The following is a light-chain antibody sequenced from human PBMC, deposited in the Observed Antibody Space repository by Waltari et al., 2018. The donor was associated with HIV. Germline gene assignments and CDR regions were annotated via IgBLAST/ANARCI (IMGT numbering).Light chain of an antibody. Sequence: DIQMTQSPSSLSAFVGDRVSITCRASQSISSSLVWYQQKPGKAPKLLISGASGLRSGVPSRFSGDGSGTEFTLTISSLQPEDFATYYCQQSYALPATFGQGTKVEIK. CDR2: GAS. CDR3: QQSYALPAT. J-gene: IGKJ1*01. CDR1: QSISSS. V-gene: IGKV1-39*01.